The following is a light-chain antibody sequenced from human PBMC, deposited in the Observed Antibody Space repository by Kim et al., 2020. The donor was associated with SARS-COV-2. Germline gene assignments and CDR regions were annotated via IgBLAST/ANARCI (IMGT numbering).Light chain of an antibody. CDR3: AAWDDSLNGPV. J-gene: IGLJ3*02. Sequence: GQRVTISCSGTSSNIGSNTVNWYQQLPGTAPKLLIYSNDQRPSGVPDRFSVCKSGTSASLAISGLQSEDEADYYCAAWDDSLNGPVFGGGTKLTVL. V-gene: IGLV1-44*01. CDR2: SND. CDR1: SSNIGSNT.